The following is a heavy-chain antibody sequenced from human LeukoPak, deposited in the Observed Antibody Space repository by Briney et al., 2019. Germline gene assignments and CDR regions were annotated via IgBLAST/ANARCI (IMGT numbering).Heavy chain of an antibody. J-gene: IGHJ4*02. V-gene: IGHV4-61*02. D-gene: IGHD1-26*01. CDR1: GGSISSGSCY. Sequence: PSETLSLTCTVSGGSISSGSCYWSWIRQPAGKGLEWIGRIYTSGSTNYNPSLKSRVTISVDTSKNQFSLKLSSVTAADTAVYYCARDSGSYVFDYWGQGTLVTVSS. CDR2: IYTSGST. CDR3: ARDSGSYVFDY.